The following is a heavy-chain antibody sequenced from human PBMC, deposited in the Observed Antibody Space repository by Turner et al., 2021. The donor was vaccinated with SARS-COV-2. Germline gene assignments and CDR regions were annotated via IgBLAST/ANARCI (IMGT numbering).Heavy chain of an antibody. J-gene: IGHJ6*02. Sequence: DVQLLDSGGGLVQPGGSLGLSCAASGLTFSTHAMSWVRQAPGTGLEWVSAISGGGGSTYYADSVTGRFTISRDNSKNTLYLQMNSLRAEDTAVYHCAKRSSSSSSYYYGMDVWGQGTTVTVSS. V-gene: IGHV3-23*01. D-gene: IGHD6-6*01. CDR2: ISGGGGST. CDR1: GLTFSTHA. CDR3: AKRSSSSSSYYYGMDV.